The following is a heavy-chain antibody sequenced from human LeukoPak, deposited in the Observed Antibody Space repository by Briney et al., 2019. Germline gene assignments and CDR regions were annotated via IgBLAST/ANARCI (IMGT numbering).Heavy chain of an antibody. D-gene: IGHD2/OR15-2a*01. CDR1: GGSVSRGGYY. CDR2: NSYSEST. V-gene: IGHV4-31*03. J-gene: IGHJ4*02. CDR3: ATADFEYFYFLF. Sequence: TSSETLSLTCTVSGGSVSRGGYYWHWVRQHPGKGLAWIEFNSYSESTYYNPSLMSRITISVDRSHTQFSLKMRHVTAADTAVYFSATADFEYFYFLFWGQGALVAVSS.